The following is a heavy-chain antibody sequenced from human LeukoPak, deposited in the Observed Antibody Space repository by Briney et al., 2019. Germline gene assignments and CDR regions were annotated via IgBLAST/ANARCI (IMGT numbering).Heavy chain of an antibody. D-gene: IGHD4-17*01. CDR1: GFTFSSYG. V-gene: IGHV3-30*02. Sequence: PGGSLRLSCAASGFTFSSYGMHWVRQAPGKGLEWVAFIRYDGSNKYYADSVKGRFTISRDNSKNTLYLQMNSLRAEDTAVYYCAREYGDKLYYYYYYMDVWGKGTTITVSS. CDR3: AREYGDKLYYYYYYMDV. CDR2: IRYDGSNK. J-gene: IGHJ6*03.